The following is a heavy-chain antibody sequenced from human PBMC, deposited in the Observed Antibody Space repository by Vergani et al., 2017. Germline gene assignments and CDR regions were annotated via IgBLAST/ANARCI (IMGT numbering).Heavy chain of an antibody. V-gene: IGHV1-24*01. CDR2: FDPEDGET. CDR3: ATGKKFAGYYYYGMDV. Sequence: QVQLVQSGAEVKKPGSSVKVSCKASGGTFSSYAISWVRQAPGQGLEWMGGFDPEDGETIYAQKFQGRVTMTEDTSTDTAYMELSSLRSEDTAVYYCATGKKFAGYYYYGMDVWGQGTTVTVSS. J-gene: IGHJ6*02. CDR1: GGTFSSYA. D-gene: IGHD3-10*01.